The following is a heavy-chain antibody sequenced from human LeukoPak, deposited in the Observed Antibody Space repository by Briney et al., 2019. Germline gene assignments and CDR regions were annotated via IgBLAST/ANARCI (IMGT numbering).Heavy chain of an antibody. Sequence: SQTLSLTCAISGDSVSSNSAAWNWIRQSPWRGLEWLGRTYYRSKWYNDYAVSVKSPISINPDTSKNQFSLQLNSVTPQDTAVYYCATGPNRIVSWGQGTLVTVSS. CDR2: TYYRSKWYN. D-gene: IGHD2-15*01. CDR1: GDSVSSNSAA. J-gene: IGHJ4*02. CDR3: ATGPNRIVS. V-gene: IGHV6-1*01.